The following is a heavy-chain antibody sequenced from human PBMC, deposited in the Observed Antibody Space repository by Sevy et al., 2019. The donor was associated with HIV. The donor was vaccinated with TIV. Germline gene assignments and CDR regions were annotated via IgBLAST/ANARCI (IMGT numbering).Heavy chain of an antibody. J-gene: IGHJ4*02. D-gene: IGHD4-17*01. Sequence: GGSLRLSCAASGFTFSNAWMSWVRQAPGKGLEWVGRIKSKTDGGTTDYAAPVKGRFTISRDDSKNTLYLQMNSLKTEATAVYYCTTYVMTTVDYFDYWGQGILVTVSS. CDR1: GFTFSNAW. V-gene: IGHV3-15*01. CDR3: TTYVMTTVDYFDY. CDR2: IKSKTDGGTT.